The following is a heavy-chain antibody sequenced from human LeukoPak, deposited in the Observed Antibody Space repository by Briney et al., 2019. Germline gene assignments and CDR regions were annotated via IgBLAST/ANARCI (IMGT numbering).Heavy chain of an antibody. CDR1: GFTFSSYW. CDR3: ARSLRSEYYYDY. J-gene: IGHJ4*02. CDR2: INSDGSSI. D-gene: IGHD2/OR15-2a*01. Sequence: PGGSLRLSCTASGFTFSSYWMHWVRQAPGKGLEWVSRINSDGSSISYVDSVKGRFSISRDNAKSTLYLQMNSLRAEDMAVYYCARSLRSEYYYDYWGQGTLVTVSS. V-gene: IGHV3-74*01.